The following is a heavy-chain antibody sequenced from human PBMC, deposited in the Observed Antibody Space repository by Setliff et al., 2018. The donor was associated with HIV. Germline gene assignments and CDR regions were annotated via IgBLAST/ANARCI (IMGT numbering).Heavy chain of an antibody. Sequence: GGSLRLSCAASGFTFSTSEMNWVRQAPGKGLEWVSYISGSGSTIYYADSVKGRFTISRDNSKNSLNLQMNSLRAEDTAVYYCVKYPEYGNPHRYFDSWGQGTLVTVSS. CDR2: ISGSGSTI. CDR1: GFTFSTSE. CDR3: VKYPEYGNPHRYFDS. J-gene: IGHJ4*02. D-gene: IGHD3-10*01. V-gene: IGHV3-48*03.